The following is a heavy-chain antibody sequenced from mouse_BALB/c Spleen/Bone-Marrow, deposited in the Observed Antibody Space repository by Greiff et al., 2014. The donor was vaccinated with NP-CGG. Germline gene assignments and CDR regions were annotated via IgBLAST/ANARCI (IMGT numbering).Heavy chain of an antibody. CDR1: GYSITSDYA. J-gene: IGHJ2*01. CDR3: ARGYRYDEDYFDF. D-gene: IGHD2-14*01. Sequence: EVQLQQSGPGLVKPSQSLSLTCTVTGYSITSDYAWNWIRQFPGNKLEWMAYISYSGSTAYKPSLISRISITRDTSKNQFFLQLNSVTTEDTATYYCARGYRYDEDYFDFWGQGTTLTVSS. V-gene: IGHV3-2*02. CDR2: ISYSGST.